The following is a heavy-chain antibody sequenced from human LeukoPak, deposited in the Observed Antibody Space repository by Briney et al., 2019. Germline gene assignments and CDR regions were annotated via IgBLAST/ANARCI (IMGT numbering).Heavy chain of an antibody. CDR3: ARDHSGYDAGDY. CDR2: ISTSSSYI. CDR1: GFTFSSYS. Sequence: GGSLRLSCAASGFTFSSYSMNWVRQAPGKGLEWVSSISTSSSYIDYADSVKGRFTISRDNSKNTLYLQMNSLRAEDTAVYYCARDHSGYDAGDYWGQGTLVTVSS. V-gene: IGHV3-21*01. J-gene: IGHJ4*02. D-gene: IGHD5-12*01.